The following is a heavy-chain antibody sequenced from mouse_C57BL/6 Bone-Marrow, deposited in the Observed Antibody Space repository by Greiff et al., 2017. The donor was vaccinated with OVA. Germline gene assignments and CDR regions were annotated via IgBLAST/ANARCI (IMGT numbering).Heavy chain of an antibody. Sequence: VKLQESGAELVRPGASVTLSCKASGYTFTDYEMHWVKQTPVHGLEWIGAIDPETGGTAYNQKFKGKAILTADKSSSTAYMELRSLTSEDSAVYYCTINWDPNYAMDYWGQGTSVTVSS. CDR1: GYTFTDYE. CDR2: IDPETGGT. V-gene: IGHV1-15*01. J-gene: IGHJ4*01. D-gene: IGHD4-1*02. CDR3: TINWDPNYAMDY.